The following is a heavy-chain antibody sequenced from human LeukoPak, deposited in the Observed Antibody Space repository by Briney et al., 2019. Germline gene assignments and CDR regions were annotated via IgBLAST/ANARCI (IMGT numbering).Heavy chain of an antibody. D-gene: IGHD6-13*01. CDR2: ISYDGSNK. J-gene: IGHJ5*02. CDR3: ARPIAAVVGNWFDP. CDR1: GFTFSSYA. V-gene: IGHV3-30-3*01. Sequence: PGGSLRLSCAASGFTFSSYAMHWVSQAPGKGLEWVAVISYDGSNKYYADSVKGRFTISRDNSKNTLYLQMNSLRAEDTAVYYCARPIAAVVGNWFDPWAREPWSPSPQ.